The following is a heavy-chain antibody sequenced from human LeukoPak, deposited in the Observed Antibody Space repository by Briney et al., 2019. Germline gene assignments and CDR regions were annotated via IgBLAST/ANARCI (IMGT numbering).Heavy chain of an antibody. J-gene: IGHJ4*02. Sequence: GRSLRLSCAASGFTFDDYAMHWVRHAPGKGLEWVSGISWNSGSIGYADSVKGRFTISRDNAKNSLYLQMNSLRAEDMALYYCAKASDYDDYAWGSYFDYWGQGTLVTVSS. D-gene: IGHD4-17*01. CDR2: ISWNSGSI. CDR1: GFTFDDYA. V-gene: IGHV3-9*03. CDR3: AKASDYDDYAWGSYFDY.